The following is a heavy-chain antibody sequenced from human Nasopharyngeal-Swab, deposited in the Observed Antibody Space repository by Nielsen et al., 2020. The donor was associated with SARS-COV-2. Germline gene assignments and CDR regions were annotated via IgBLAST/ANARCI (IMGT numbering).Heavy chain of an antibody. J-gene: IGHJ4*02. CDR2: ISSSGSTI. Sequence: GESLKISCAASGFTFSSYDMHWVRQAPGKGLEWVSYISSSGSTIYYADSVKGRFTISRDNAKNSLYLQMNSLRAEDTAVYYCASNALPYYFDYWGQGTLVTVSS. V-gene: IGHV3-48*03. D-gene: IGHD2-2*01. CDR1: GFTFSSYD. CDR3: ASNALPYYFDY.